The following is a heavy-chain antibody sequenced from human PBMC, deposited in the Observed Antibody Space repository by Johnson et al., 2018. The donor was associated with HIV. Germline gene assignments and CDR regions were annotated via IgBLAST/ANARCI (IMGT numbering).Heavy chain of an antibody. CDR3: ARAWGSRDILTALRGAFDI. CDR1: GFTFSSYA. J-gene: IGHJ3*02. CDR2: INWDGDST. V-gene: IGHV3-43D*03. Sequence: VQLVESGGGVVQPGGSLRLSCAASGFTFSSYAMHWVRQAPGKGLEWVSLINWDGDSTYYADSVKGRFTISRDNSKNSLYLQMNSLRAEDTAVYYCARAWGSRDILTALRGAFDIWGQGTMVTVSS. D-gene: IGHD3-9*01.